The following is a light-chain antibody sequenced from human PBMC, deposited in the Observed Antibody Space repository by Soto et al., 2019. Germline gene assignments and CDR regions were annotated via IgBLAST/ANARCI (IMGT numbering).Light chain of an antibody. CDR3: QQYNSYPWT. V-gene: IGKV1-5*01. J-gene: IGKJ1*01. CDR1: QSISSW. Sequence: DIQMTQSPSTLSASVGDRVTITCLASQSISSWLAWYQQKPGKAPKLLIYDASSLESGVPSRFSGSGSGTEFTLTISSLQPDDFATYYCQQYNSYPWTFGQGTKVDTK. CDR2: DAS.